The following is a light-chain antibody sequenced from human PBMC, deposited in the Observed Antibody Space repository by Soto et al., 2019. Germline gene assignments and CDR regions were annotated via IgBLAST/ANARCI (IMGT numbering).Light chain of an antibody. V-gene: IGLV4-69*01. CDR1: RGHSSYA. CDR3: QTWGTGMAV. J-gene: IGLJ7*01. CDR2: LNSDGSH. Sequence: QLVLTQSPSASASLGASVKLTCTLSRGHSSYAIAWHQQQPEKGPRYLMKLNSDGSHSKGDGIPDRFSGSSSGAERYLTISSLQSEDEADSSCQTWGTGMAVFGGGTQLTVL.